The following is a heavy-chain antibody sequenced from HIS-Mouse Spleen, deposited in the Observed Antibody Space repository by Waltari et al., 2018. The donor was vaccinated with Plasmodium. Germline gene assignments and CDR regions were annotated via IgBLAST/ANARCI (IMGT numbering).Heavy chain of an antibody. CDR3: ARGVGYCSGGSCDHYFDY. J-gene: IGHJ4*02. V-gene: IGHV4-34*01. CDR1: GGSFSGYY. CDR2: INHSGST. Sequence: QVQLQQWGAGLLKPSETLSLTCAVYGGSFSGYYWSWIRQPPGKGLAWIGEINHSGSTNDNPSLKSRVTRSVDTSKNQFSLKLSSVTAADTAVYYCARGVGYCSGGSCDHYFDYWGQGTLVTVSS. D-gene: IGHD2-15*01.